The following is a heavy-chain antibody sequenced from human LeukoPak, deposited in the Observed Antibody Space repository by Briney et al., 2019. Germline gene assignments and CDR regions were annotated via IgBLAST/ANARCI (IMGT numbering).Heavy chain of an antibody. Sequence: SETLSLTCTVSGGSVSSHYWSRIRQPPGKGLEWIGYIYYSGSTNYNPSLKSRVTISVDTSKNQFSLRLSSVTAADTAVYYCARGGIVVVTGFDYWGQGTLVTVSS. CDR3: ARGGIVVVTGFDY. CDR1: GGSVSSHY. D-gene: IGHD2-21*02. CDR2: IYYSGST. V-gene: IGHV4-59*02. J-gene: IGHJ4*02.